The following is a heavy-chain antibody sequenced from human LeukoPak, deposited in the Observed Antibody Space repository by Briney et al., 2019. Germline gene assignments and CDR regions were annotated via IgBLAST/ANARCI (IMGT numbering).Heavy chain of an antibody. D-gene: IGHD4-17*01. CDR1: GFTFSTHG. V-gene: IGHV3-48*01. CDR2: ISPWSDTI. CDR3: ARVRGPTVTTWYFDL. Sequence: GGSLRLSCGASGFTFSTHGMIWVRQAPGKGLEGVSYISPWSDTIYYADSVKGRFTISRDDARNSLYLQMHSLRAGDTAVYYCARVRGPTVTTWYFDLWGRGTLVTVSS. J-gene: IGHJ2*01.